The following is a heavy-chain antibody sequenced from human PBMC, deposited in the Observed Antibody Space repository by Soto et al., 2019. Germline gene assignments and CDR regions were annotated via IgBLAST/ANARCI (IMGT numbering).Heavy chain of an antibody. CDR2: ISGSGGST. D-gene: IGHD1-26*01. J-gene: IGHJ6*02. V-gene: IGHV3-23*01. CDR3: AKKGSRDGDTDV. Sequence: GSLRLSCAASGFAFSSYAMSWVRQAPGKGLEWVSAISGSGGSTYYADSVKGRFTISRDNSKNTLYLQMNSLRAEDTAVYYCAKKGSRDGDTDVWGPGTTVTVSS. CDR1: GFAFSSYA.